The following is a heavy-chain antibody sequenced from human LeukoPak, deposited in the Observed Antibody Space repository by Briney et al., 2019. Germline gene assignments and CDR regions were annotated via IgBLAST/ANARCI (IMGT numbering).Heavy chain of an antibody. V-gene: IGHV1-8*01. CDR3: ARGSRGNAYSSV. CDR2: MNPNTDNT. Sequence: GASVKVSCKASGYPFTSYDINWVRQATGQGLEWMGWMNPNTDNTDYAEKFLDRVNMTRTTSISTAYMELSSLRSEDTAVYYCARGSRGNAYSSVWGQGTLVIVSS. D-gene: IGHD6-19*01. J-gene: IGHJ4*02. CDR1: GYPFTSYD.